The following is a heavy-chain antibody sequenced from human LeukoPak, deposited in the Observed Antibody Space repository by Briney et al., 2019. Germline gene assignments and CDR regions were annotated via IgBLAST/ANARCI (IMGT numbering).Heavy chain of an antibody. CDR2: IYPGDSDT. Sequence: GESLRISFKGXGXXXXSYWXAWVRQMPGXXXXXXXXIYPGDSDTRYSPSFQGQVTISGDKSISTVYLQWSSLKASDTAMYYCARVDLYCSSTSCYSFDYWGQGTLVTVSS. J-gene: IGHJ4*02. CDR1: GXXXXSYW. CDR3: ARVDLYCSSTSCYSFDY. D-gene: IGHD2-2*01. V-gene: IGHV5-51*01.